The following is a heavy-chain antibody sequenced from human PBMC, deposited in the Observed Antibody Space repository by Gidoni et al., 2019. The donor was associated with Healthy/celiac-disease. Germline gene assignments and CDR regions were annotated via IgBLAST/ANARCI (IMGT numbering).Heavy chain of an antibody. CDR3: ARGGIVVVPAAFHYYYMEV. D-gene: IGHD2-2*01. J-gene: IGHJ6*03. Sequence: QVQLQQWGAGLLKPSEPLPLTCAVYGGSFSGYDGSLNRQPPGEGLEWIREVNHSGSTNYNPSRKSRVTISVDTSKNQFYLKLSSVSAADTAVYYCARGGIVVVPAAFHYYYMEVWGKGTTVTVSS. V-gene: IGHV4-34*01. CDR2: VNHSGST. CDR1: GGSFSGYD.